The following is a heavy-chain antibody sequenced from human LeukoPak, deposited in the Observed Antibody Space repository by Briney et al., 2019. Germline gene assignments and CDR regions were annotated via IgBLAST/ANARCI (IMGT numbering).Heavy chain of an antibody. D-gene: IGHD6-13*01. Sequence: GASVKVSCKASGYTFTNYGIGWVRQAPGQGLEWMGWTSTHNANVNYAQNFQDRITMTTDTSTTTGYMELRSLRSDDTAVYYCARIGVSVSAAGRYTDAFDIWGQGTMVTVSS. CDR3: ARIGVSVSAAGRYTDAFDI. CDR2: TSTHNANV. J-gene: IGHJ3*02. V-gene: IGHV1-18*01. CDR1: GYTFTNYG.